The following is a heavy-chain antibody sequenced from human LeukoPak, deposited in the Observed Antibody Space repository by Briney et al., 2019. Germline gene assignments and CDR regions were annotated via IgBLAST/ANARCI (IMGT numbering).Heavy chain of an antibody. V-gene: IGHV1-2*02. CDR3: ARNTINWFDP. D-gene: IGHD5-24*01. CDR1: GYTFTDYY. J-gene: IGHJ5*02. CDR2: INPNSGGT. Sequence: ASVKVSCKASGYTFTDYYMHWVRQAPGQGLEWMGWINPNSGGTNYAQKFQGRVSKTRDTSISTAYMELSRLRSDDTAVYYCARNTINWFDPWGQGVLVTVSS.